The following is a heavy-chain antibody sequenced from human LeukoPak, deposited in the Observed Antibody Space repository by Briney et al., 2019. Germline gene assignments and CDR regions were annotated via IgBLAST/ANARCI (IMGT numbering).Heavy chain of an antibody. CDR1: GFIFSSYW. D-gene: IGHD3-10*01. CDR3: ARSTLWFGADY. J-gene: IGHJ4*02. CDR2: IKQDGSEK. V-gene: IGHV3-7*03. Sequence: GGSLRLSCAASGFIFSSYWMSWVRQAPGKGLEWVANIKQDGSEKYYVDSVKGRFTISRDNAKNSLYLQMNSLRAEDTAVYYCARSTLWFGADYWGQGTLVAVSS.